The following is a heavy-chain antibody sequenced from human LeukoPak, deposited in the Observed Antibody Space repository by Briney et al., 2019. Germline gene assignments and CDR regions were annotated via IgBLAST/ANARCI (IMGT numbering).Heavy chain of an antibody. V-gene: IGHV3-21*01. CDR2: ISSSGYYI. D-gene: IGHD6-13*01. J-gene: IGHJ4*02. CDR1: GFTFSRYT. Sequence: GGSLRLSCAASGFTFSRYTMNWVRQSPGKGLEWVSSISSSGYYIYYADSVKGRFTISRDNAKNSLYLQMNSLRAEDTAVYYCARDLVSKSNYWGQGTPVTVSS. CDR3: ARDLVSKSNY.